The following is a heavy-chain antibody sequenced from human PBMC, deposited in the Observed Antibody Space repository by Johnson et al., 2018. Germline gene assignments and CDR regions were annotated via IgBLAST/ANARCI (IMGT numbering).Heavy chain of an antibody. CDR1: GFTFSSFA. CDR2: ISYDGSNK. J-gene: IGHJ3*02. CDR3: AKDKTAYYYGSGSPDAFDI. V-gene: IGHV3-30-3*01. D-gene: IGHD3-10*01. Sequence: QVQLQESGGGVVQPGRSLRLSCAASGFTFSSFAMHWVRQAPGKGLDWVALISYDGSNKYYSDSVKGRFTISRDNSKNSLYLQMNSLRAEDTALYYCAKDKTAYYYGSGSPDAFDIWGQGTMVTVSS.